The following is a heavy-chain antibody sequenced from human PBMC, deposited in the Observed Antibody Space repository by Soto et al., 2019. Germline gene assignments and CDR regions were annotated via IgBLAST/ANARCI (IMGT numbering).Heavy chain of an antibody. CDR1: GFIFSGST. CDR3: LRFVHFYGNSGYDY. J-gene: IGHJ4*02. D-gene: IGHD5-12*01. CDR2: IRGKPNNYAT. Sequence: EVQLVESGGGLVQPGGSLKLSCAASGFIFSGSTMHWVRQASGKGLEWVGRIRGKPNNYATEYAASVKGRFTISRNDSKNTAYLQMSSLKTEDTAVYYCLRFVHFYGNSGYDYWGQGTLVTVSS. V-gene: IGHV3-73*01.